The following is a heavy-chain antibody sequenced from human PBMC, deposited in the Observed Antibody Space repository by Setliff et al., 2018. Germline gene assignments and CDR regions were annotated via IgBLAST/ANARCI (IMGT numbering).Heavy chain of an antibody. V-gene: IGHV4-39*07. J-gene: IGHJ6*03. CDR2: IYYSGST. CDR1: GGSISSSSYY. CDR3: ARVNSRFFDGWYGGSDYYHYRDV. D-gene: IGHD6-19*01. Sequence: TSETLSLTCTVAGGSISSSSYYWGWIRQPPGKGLEWIGSIYYSGSTYYNPSLKSRVTISVDTSKNQFSLNLSSVTAADTAVYYCARVNSRFFDGWYGGSDYYHYRDVWGRGARVTVSS.